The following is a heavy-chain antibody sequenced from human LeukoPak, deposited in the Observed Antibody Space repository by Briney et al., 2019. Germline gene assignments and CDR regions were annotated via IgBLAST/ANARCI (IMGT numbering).Heavy chain of an antibody. CDR2: INHSGST. V-gene: IGHV4-34*01. J-gene: IGHJ6*02. D-gene: IGHD4-17*01. CDR3: ARGHDYGDLIEYYYYGMDV. Sequence: SETLSLTCAVYGGSFSGYYWSWIRQPPGKGLEWIGEINHSGSTNYNPSLKSRVTISVDTSKNQFSLKLSSVTAADTAVYYCARGHDYGDLIEYYYYGMDVWGHGTTVTVSS. CDR1: GGSFSGYY.